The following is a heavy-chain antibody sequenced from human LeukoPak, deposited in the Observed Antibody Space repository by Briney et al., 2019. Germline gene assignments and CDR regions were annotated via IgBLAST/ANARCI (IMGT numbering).Heavy chain of an antibody. CDR2: LYTSGST. J-gene: IGHJ3*02. V-gene: IGHV4-4*07. Sequence: PSETLSLTCTVSGGSLSSYYWSWIRQPAGRGLEWIGRLYTSGSTNYNPALKSRVNMSVDTSKNQFSLKLSSVTAADTAVYYCARSRPRYYSLPGWAFYIWGQGRMVTVSS. CDR1: GGSLSSYY. CDR3: ARSRPRYYSLPGWAFYI. D-gene: IGHD3-10*01.